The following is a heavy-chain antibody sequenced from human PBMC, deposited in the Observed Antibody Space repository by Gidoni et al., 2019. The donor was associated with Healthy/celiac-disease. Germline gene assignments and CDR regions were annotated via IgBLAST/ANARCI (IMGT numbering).Heavy chain of an antibody. V-gene: IGHV3-21*01. CDR3: ARERSGYDY. J-gene: IGHJ4*02. D-gene: IGHD5-12*01. Sequence: EVQLVESGGGLVKPGGSLRLSCAASGFTFSSYSMNWVRQAPGKGLGWFSSISSSSSYIYYADSVKGRFTISRDNAKNSLYLQMNSLRAEDTAVYYCARERSGYDYWGQGTLVTVSS. CDR2: ISSSSSYI. CDR1: GFTFSSYS.